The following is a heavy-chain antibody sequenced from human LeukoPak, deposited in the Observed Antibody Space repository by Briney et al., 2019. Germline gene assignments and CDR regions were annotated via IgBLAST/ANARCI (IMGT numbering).Heavy chain of an antibody. J-gene: IGHJ1*01. Sequence: GASVKVSCKASGGTFRSYAISWVRQAPGQGLEWMGGIIPIFGKANYAQKFQGRVTITADESTSTAYMELSSLRSEDTAVYYCARGEIAGPTPPHWGQGTLVTVSS. CDR1: GGTFRSYA. CDR2: IIPIFGKA. CDR3: ARGEIAGPTPPH. V-gene: IGHV1-69*13.